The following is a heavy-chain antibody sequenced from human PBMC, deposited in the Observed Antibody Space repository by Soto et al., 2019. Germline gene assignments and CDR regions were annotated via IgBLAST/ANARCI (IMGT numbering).Heavy chain of an antibody. V-gene: IGHV1-69*13. CDR3: ARVRIAAAGRLGENYYYGMDV. CDR1: GGTFSSYA. Sequence: SVKVSCKASGGTFSSYAISWVRQAPGQGLEWMGGIIPIFGTANYAQKFQGRVTITADESTSTAYMELSSLRSEDTAVYYCARVRIAAAGRLGENYYYGMDVWGQGTTVTVSS. CDR2: IIPIFGTA. J-gene: IGHJ6*02. D-gene: IGHD6-13*01.